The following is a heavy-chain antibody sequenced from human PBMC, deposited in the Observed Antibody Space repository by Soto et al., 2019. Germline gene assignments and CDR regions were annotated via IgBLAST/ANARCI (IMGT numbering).Heavy chain of an antibody. J-gene: IGHJ4*02. CDR3: TGGGTGADY. Sequence: SETLSLTCTVSGGSITSSNYYWDWIRQPPGKGLEWIGSIYYSGITYYNPSLKSRVTISVDTSKNQFSLKLTSVTAADTAVYYCTGGGTGADYWGQGNMVTVSS. CDR1: GGSITSSNYY. CDR2: IYYSGIT. V-gene: IGHV4-39*01. D-gene: IGHD1-1*01.